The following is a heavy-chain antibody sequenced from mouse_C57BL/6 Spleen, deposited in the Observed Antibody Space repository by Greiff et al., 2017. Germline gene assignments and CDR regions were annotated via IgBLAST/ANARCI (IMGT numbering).Heavy chain of an antibody. CDR3: TCYYDYDGDAMDC. CDR1: GFTFSNYW. D-gene: IGHD2-4*01. Sequence: EVMLVESGGGLVQPGGSMKFSCVASGFTFSNYWMNWVRQSPEQGLEWVAQIRLKSDNSATHYAESVKGRFTISRDDSKSSVYLQINNLRAEDTGIYCCTCYYDYDGDAMDCWGQGASVTASS. V-gene: IGHV6-3*01. J-gene: IGHJ4*01. CDR2: IRLKSDNSAT.